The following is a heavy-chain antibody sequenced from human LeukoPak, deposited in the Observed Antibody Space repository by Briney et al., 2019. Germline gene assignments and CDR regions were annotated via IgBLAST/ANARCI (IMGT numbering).Heavy chain of an antibody. CDR2: ISAYNGNT. J-gene: IGHJ6*02. CDR3: AREVLAGAIYYYYYGMDV. Sequence: ASVKVSCKASGYTLTSYGISWVRQAPGQGLEWMGWISAYNGNTNYAQKLQGRVTMTTDTSTSTAYMELRSLRSDDTAVYYCAREVLAGAIYYYYYGMDVWGQGTTVTVSS. D-gene: IGHD4-17*01. CDR1: GYTLTSYG. V-gene: IGHV1-18*01.